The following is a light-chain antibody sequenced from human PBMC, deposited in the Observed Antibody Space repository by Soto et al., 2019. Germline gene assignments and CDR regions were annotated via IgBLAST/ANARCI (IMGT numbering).Light chain of an antibody. V-gene: IGKV3-11*01. CDR2: GAS. Sequence: EIVMTQSQYTLSVSPGERATLSCSVIQCVSSNLAWYQQKPGQAPRLLIYGASNRATGIPDRFSGSGSGTDFTLTISSLEPEDFAVYYCQQRSNWPPFFTFGQRTLLEI. CDR3: QQRSNWPPFFT. J-gene: IGKJ5*01. CDR1: QCVSSN.